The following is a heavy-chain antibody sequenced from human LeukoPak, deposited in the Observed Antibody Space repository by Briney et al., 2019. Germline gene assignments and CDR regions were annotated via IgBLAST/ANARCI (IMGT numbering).Heavy chain of an antibody. CDR1: GFTFSSHA. CDR3: AKDHANTPVVTN. CDR2: ISFDGSNK. Sequence: PGGSLRLSCAASGFTFSSHAMHWVRQAPGKGLEWVAVISFDGSNKYYADSVKGRFTISRDNSKNTVDLQMNNLRVGDTAIYYCAKDHANTPVVTNWGQGILVSVSS. D-gene: IGHD2-21*02. J-gene: IGHJ4*02. V-gene: IGHV3-30*04.